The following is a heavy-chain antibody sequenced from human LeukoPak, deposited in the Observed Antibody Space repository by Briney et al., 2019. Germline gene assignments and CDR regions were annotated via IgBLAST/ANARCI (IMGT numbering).Heavy chain of an antibody. D-gene: IGHD3-22*01. V-gene: IGHV1-69*04. CDR1: GGTFSSYA. CDR2: IIPILGIA. CDR3: ARVLVSSSGYAHDAFDI. Sequence: ASVKVSCKASGGTFSSYAISWVRQAPGQGLEWMGRIIPILGIANYAQKFQGRVTITADKSTSTAYMELSSLRSEDTAVYYCARVLVSSSGYAHDAFDIWGQGTMVTVSS. J-gene: IGHJ3*02.